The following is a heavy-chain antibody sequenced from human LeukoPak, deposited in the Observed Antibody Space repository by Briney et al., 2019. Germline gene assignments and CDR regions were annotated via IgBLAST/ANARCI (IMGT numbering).Heavy chain of an antibody. V-gene: IGHV3-21*05. CDR2: VSPNGTDI. CDR3: ASGSSSVGY. CDR1: GFTFSSYA. D-gene: IGHD6-6*01. J-gene: IGHJ4*02. Sequence: PGGSLRLSCAASGFTFSSYAMSWVRQAPGKGLEWISYVSPNGTDIYSIDSVRGRFIISRDNAKNSLSLQMNSLGVEDTAVYYCASGSSSVGYWGQGTLVTVSS.